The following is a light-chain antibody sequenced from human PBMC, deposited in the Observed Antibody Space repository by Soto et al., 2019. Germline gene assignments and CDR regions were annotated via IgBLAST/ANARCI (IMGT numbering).Light chain of an antibody. CDR1: SSNIGAGYD. CDR3: QSYDSSLSGSVV. Sequence: QSVLTQPPSVSGAPGQRVTISCTGSSSNIGAGYDVHWYQQLPGTAPQLLIYGNNNRPSGVPDRFSGSKSGTSASLAITGLQAEDEADYYCQSYDSSLSGSVVFGGGTKLTV. V-gene: IGLV1-40*01. J-gene: IGLJ2*01. CDR2: GNN.